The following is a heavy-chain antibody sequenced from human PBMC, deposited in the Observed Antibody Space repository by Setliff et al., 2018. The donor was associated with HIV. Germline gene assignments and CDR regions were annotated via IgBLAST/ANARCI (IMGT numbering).Heavy chain of an antibody. CDR1: GFTFSDHY. Sequence: GGSLRLSCAASGFTFSDHYMDWVRQAPGKGLEWVGRTRNKANSYTTEYAASVKGRFIISRDDSKNSLHLQMNSLKTEDTAVYYCTTIVGFCSSTRCYSDYWGQGTLVTVSS. D-gene: IGHD2-2*01. V-gene: IGHV3-72*01. CDR2: TRNKANSYTT. CDR3: TTIVGFCSSTRCYSDY. J-gene: IGHJ4*02.